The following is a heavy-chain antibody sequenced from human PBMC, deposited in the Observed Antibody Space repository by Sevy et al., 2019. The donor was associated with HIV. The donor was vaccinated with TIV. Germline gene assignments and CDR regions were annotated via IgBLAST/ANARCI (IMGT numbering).Heavy chain of an antibody. J-gene: IGHJ4*02. CDR3: ARDTGKNY. Sequence: SETLSLTCTVSGASITTYYWGWFRQPAGKGLEWIGRMHSGGNTNYNPSLQGRVTMSLDTSKNQFSLTLDFVTAADAAVYYCARDTGKNYWGQGILVTVSS. V-gene: IGHV4-4*07. D-gene: IGHD2-8*02. CDR1: GASITTYY. CDR2: MHSGGNT.